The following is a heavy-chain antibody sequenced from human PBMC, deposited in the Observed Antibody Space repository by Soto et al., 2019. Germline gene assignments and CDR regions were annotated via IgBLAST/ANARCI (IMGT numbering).Heavy chain of an antibody. CDR2: INQNGGQK. Sequence: EVQLVESGGGLVQPGGSLRLSCAASGFRSTSSWMSWVRQAPGKGLEWVAHINQNGGQKYYVDSAKGRFTISRDNAKTSLYLQMNSLRVEDTAVFYCVTWADAADEDYFHHWGQGTLVTVSS. D-gene: IGHD3-16*01. CDR3: VTWADAADEDYFHH. CDR1: GFRSTSSW. J-gene: IGHJ1*01. V-gene: IGHV3-7*01.